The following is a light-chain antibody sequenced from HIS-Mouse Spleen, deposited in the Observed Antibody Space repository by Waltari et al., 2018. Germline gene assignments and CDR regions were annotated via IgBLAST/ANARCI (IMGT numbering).Light chain of an antibody. V-gene: IGLV6-57*02. CDR3: QSYDSSNLV. Sequence: NFMLTQPHSVSESPGKTVTISCTGSSGSIASNYVQWYAQRPGSAPNTVIDENNQRPALVPRLFSASIGTSSNSASLTISGLKTDDYADYYCQSYDSSNLVFGGGTKLTVL. J-gene: IGLJ3*02. CDR1: SGSIASNY. CDR2: ENN.